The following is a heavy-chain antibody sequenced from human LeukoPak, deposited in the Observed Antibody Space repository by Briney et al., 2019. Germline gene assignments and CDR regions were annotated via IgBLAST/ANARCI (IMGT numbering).Heavy chain of an antibody. CDR1: GYTFTSYG. CDR2: ISAYNGNT. CDR3: ARAVSQQLVFENAFDI. V-gene: IGHV1-18*01. Sequence: ASVKVSCKASGYTFTSYGISWVRQAPGQGLEWMGWISAYNGNTNYAQKRQGRVTMTTDTSTSTAYMELRSLRSDDTAVYYCARAVSQQLVFENAFDIWGQGTMVTVSS. J-gene: IGHJ3*02. D-gene: IGHD6-13*01.